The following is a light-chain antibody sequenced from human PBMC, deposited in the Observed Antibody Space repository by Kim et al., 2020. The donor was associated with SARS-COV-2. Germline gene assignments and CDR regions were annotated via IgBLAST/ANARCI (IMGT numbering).Light chain of an antibody. CDR3: HQRSNWPLT. V-gene: IGKV3-11*01. J-gene: IGKJ4*01. Sequence: LSPGERATLSCRASQSVSSYLVWYQQKPGQAPRLLIYDASTRATGIPARFSGSGSGTDFTLTSSSLEPEDFAVYYCHQRSNWPLTFGGGTKVDIK. CDR2: DAS. CDR1: QSVSSY.